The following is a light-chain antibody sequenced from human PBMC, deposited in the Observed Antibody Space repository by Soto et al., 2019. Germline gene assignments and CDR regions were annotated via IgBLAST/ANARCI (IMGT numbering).Light chain of an antibody. CDR2: GAS. Sequence: VLTQSPGTLSLSPGERATLSCRASQSVSSNYLAWYQQKPGRAPRLLIYGASSRATGIPDRFSGSAAGTDFTLTISRLEPEDFAVYYCQQLGSSPRYTFGQGTKLEIK. J-gene: IGKJ2*01. CDR1: QSVSSNY. V-gene: IGKV3-20*01. CDR3: QQLGSSPRYT.